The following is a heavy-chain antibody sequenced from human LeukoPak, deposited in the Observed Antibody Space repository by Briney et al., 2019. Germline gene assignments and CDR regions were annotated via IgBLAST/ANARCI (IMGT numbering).Heavy chain of an antibody. D-gene: IGHD3-10*01. V-gene: IGHV3-30*04. CDR3: AKDGSMLVDYYYYGMDV. CDR1: GFTFSSYA. Sequence: PGRSLRLSCAASGFTFSSYAMHWVRQAPGKGLEWVAVISYDGSNKYYADSVKGRFTISRDNSKSTLYLQMNSLRAEDTAVYYCAKDGSMLVDYYYYGMDVWGQGTTVTVSS. J-gene: IGHJ6*02. CDR2: ISYDGSNK.